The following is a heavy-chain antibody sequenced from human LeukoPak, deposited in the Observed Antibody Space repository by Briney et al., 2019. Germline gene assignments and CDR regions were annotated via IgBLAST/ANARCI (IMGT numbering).Heavy chain of an antibody. Sequence: PGGSLRLSCAASGFTFSSYWMIWVRQAPGKGLEWVAFIRYDGSDKLYADSVKGRFTISRGNSKNMLYLQMNSLRAEDTAVYYCANSGVNKVYNSGYSSPDYYYYYMDVWGKGTTVTISS. CDR3: ANSGVNKVYNSGYSSPDYYYYYMDV. CDR2: IRYDGSDK. J-gene: IGHJ6*03. D-gene: IGHD3-22*01. CDR1: GFTFSSYW. V-gene: IGHV3-30*02.